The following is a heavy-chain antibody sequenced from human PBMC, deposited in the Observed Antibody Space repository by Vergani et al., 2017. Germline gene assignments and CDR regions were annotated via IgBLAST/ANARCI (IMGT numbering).Heavy chain of an antibody. J-gene: IGHJ6*03. Sequence: QVQLVQSGAEVKKPGASVKVSCKASGYTFTGYYMHWVRQAPGQGLEWMGWINPNSGGTNYAQKFQGRVTITADKSTSTAYMELSSLRSEDTAVYYCARPNYGDYAEEGDYYYYMDVWGKGTTVTVSS. V-gene: IGHV1-2*02. D-gene: IGHD4-17*01. CDR2: INPNSGGT. CDR1: GYTFTGYY. CDR3: ARPNYGDYAEEGDYYYYMDV.